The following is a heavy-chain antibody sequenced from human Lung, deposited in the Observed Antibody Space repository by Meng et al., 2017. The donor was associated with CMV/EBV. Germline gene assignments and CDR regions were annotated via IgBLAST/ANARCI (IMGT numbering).Heavy chain of an antibody. Sequence: QVQLQESGPGLVKPSGTLSLTCAVSGGSISSSNLWTWVRQVPGKGLEWIGEIYQSGSTNYNPSLKSRVTISVDKFKNQFSLKLGSVTAADTAVYYCARIERRRILKYCGSDCSTTDYWGQGTLVTVSS. CDR1: GGSISSSNL. CDR3: ARIERRRILKYCGSDCSTTDY. V-gene: IGHV4-4*02. CDR2: IYQSGST. D-gene: IGHD2-21*02. J-gene: IGHJ4*02.